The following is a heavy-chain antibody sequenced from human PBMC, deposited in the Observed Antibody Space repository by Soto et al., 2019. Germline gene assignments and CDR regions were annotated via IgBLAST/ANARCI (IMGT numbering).Heavy chain of an antibody. D-gene: IGHD3-10*01. CDR1: GFTFSSYG. CDR2: IWYDGSNK. V-gene: IGHV3-33*01. CDR3: ARDPYGSGSGPFDY. Sequence: HPGGSLRLSCAASGFTFSSYGMHWVRQAPGKGLEWVAVIWYDGSNKYYADSVKGRFTISRDNSKNTLYLQMNSLRAEDTAVYYCARDPYGSGSGPFDYWGQGTLVTVSS. J-gene: IGHJ4*02.